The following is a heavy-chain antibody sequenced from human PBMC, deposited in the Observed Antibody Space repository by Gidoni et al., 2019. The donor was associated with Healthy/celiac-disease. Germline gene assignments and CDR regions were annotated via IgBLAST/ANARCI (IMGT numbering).Heavy chain of an antibody. V-gene: IGHV4-34*01. Sequence: QVQLQPWAAGLLKPSAPLSLTCAVYGGSFSGYYWSWIRQPPGKGLEWLGEINHRGSTNYNPSLKSRVTIAVDTSKNQFSLKLSSVTAADTAVYYGARVVYDILTGYQYWGQGTLVTVSS. CDR2: INHRGST. J-gene: IGHJ4*02. D-gene: IGHD3-9*01. CDR3: ARVVYDILTGYQY. CDR1: GGSFSGYY.